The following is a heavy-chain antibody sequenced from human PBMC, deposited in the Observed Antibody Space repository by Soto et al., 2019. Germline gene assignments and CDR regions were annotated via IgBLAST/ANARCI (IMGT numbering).Heavy chain of an antibody. Sequence: GGSLRLSCAASGFTFMNYDLHWFRQAPGKGLEWMGLLSFDGIKQYYAASVKGRLTISRDSSENKLYLQMNNLRPDDTAVYYCGKRILAAGYYGMDVRGQGPTVTVAS. CDR2: LSFDGIKQ. CDR1: GFTFMNYD. D-gene: IGHD6-13*01. V-gene: IGHV3-30*18. CDR3: GKRILAAGYYGMDV. J-gene: IGHJ6*02.